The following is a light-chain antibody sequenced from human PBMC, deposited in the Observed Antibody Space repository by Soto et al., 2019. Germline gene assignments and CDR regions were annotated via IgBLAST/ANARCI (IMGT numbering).Light chain of an antibody. J-gene: IGLJ2*01. Sequence: QLVLTQSPSASASLGASVKLTCTLSSGHSNYAIAWHQQQPEKGPRYLMKLNSDGSHSKGDGIPDRFSGSSSGAERYLTISSLQSEDEADYYCQTWGSGIALFGGGTKVTVL. CDR1: SGHSNYA. CDR3: QTWGSGIAL. V-gene: IGLV4-69*01. CDR2: LNSDGSH.